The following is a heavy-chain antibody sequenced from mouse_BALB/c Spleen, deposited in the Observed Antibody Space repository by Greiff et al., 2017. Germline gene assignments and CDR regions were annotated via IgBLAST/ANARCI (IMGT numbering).Heavy chain of an antibody. Sequence: QVQLKESGPGLVAPSQSLSITCTVSGFSLTDYGVSWIRQPPGKGLEWLGMIWGDGSTDYNSALKSRLSISKDNSKSQVFLKMNSLQTDDTARYYCARDREDSSGGDYAMDYWGQGTSVTVSS. CDR2: IWGDGST. CDR1: GFSLTDYG. CDR3: ARDREDSSGGDYAMDY. D-gene: IGHD3-2*01. V-gene: IGHV2-6-7*01. J-gene: IGHJ4*01.